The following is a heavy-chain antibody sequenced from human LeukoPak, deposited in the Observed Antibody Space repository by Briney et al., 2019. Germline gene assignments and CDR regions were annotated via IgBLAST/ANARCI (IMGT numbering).Heavy chain of an antibody. Sequence: PGGSLRLSCGGSGFTFSTYRMHWVRQVPGKGLVWVSRIKGDGRIIAYADSVKGRFTISRDNARNTLYLQMNSLRAEDTAVYYCARDGGLNTNFDYWGQGTLVTVSS. CDR3: ARDGGLNTNFDY. J-gene: IGHJ4*02. CDR1: GFTFSTYR. D-gene: IGHD2-15*01. V-gene: IGHV3-74*01. CDR2: IKGDGRII.